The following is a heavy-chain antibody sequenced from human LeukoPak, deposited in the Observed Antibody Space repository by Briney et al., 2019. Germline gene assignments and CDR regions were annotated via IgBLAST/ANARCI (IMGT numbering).Heavy chain of an antibody. CDR2: ISYDGSNK. CDR3: AKGRGVLTTANDY. V-gene: IGHV3-30*18. Sequence: GGSLRLSCAASGFTFSSYGMHWVRQAPGKGLEWVAVISYDGSNKYYADSVKGRFTISRDNSKNTLYLQMNSLRGEDTAVYYCAKGRGVLTTANDYWGQGTLVTVSS. D-gene: IGHD3-3*01. J-gene: IGHJ4*02. CDR1: GFTFSSYG.